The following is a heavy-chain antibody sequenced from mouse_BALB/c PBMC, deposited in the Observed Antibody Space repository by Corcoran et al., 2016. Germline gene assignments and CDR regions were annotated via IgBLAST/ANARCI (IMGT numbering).Heavy chain of an antibody. CDR2: IWWDDDK. CDR1: GFSLCTSGMG. J-gene: IGHJ4*01. D-gene: IGHD1-1*01. Sequence: QVTLKESGPGILQPSQTLSLTCSFSGFSLCTSGMGVGWIRQPSGKGLEWLAHIWWDDDKRYNPALKSRLTIAKDTSSNQVFLKIASVDTADTATFYCARKGFTTAVATDAMDYWGQGTSVTVSS. CDR3: ARKGFTTAVATDAMDY. V-gene: IGHV8-8*01.